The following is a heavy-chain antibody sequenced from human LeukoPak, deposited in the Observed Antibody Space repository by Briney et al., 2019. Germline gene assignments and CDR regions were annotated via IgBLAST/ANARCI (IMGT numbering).Heavy chain of an antibody. Sequence: GGSLRLSCAASGFTFSSYSVNWVRQAPGKGLEWVSSISSSSSYIYYADSVKGRFTISRDNAKNSLYLQMNSLRAEDTAVYYCARDGSYGDYENYWGQGPLVTVSS. CDR2: ISSSSSYI. CDR3: ARDGSYGDYENY. V-gene: IGHV3-21*01. D-gene: IGHD4-17*01. J-gene: IGHJ4*02. CDR1: GFTFSSYS.